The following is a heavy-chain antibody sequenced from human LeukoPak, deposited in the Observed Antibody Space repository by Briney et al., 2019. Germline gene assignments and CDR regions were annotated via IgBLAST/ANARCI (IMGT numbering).Heavy chain of an antibody. Sequence: GESLKISCKGSGYSFTSYWIGWVRRMPGKGLEWMGITYPGDSDTRYSPSFQGQVTISADKSISTAYLQWSSLKASDTAMYYCARSLPYCTNGVCYGDYWGQGTLVTVSS. V-gene: IGHV5-51*01. CDR2: TYPGDSDT. D-gene: IGHD2-8*01. J-gene: IGHJ4*02. CDR1: GYSFTSYW. CDR3: ARSLPYCTNGVCYGDY.